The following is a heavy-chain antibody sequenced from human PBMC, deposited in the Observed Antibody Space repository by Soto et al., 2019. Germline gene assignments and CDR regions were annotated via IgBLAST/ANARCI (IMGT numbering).Heavy chain of an antibody. CDR2: IDHSGSA. V-gene: IGHV4-38-2*01. CDR3: ARVRMFEYWFDP. CDR1: GYSISGGFY. Sequence: SETLSLTCDVSGYSISGGFYWCWLRQPPGERLEWIANIDHSGSAYYTASLKTRVTTSGDTSKNHMSLRLNSVTAADTAVYFCARVRMFEYWFDPWGQGIPVTVSS. D-gene: IGHD2-15*01. J-gene: IGHJ5*02.